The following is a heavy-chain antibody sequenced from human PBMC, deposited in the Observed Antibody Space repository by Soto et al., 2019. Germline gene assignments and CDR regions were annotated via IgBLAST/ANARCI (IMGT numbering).Heavy chain of an antibody. CDR1: GYTFTSYA. CDR2: INACNGNT. CDR3: ESGGGCYGWFDH. J-gene: IGHJ5*02. Sequence: QVQLVQSGAEEKKPGASVKVSCKASGYTFTSYAMHWVRQAPGQRLEWMGWINACNGNTKYSLKFEGRVTITRDTSASTAYMELSSVRSEDTAVYCCESGGGCYGWFDHWGQGTLVTVSS. V-gene: IGHV1-3*05. D-gene: IGHD2-15*01.